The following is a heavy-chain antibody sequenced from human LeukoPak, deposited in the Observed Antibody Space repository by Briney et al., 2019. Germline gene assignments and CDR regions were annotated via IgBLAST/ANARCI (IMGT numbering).Heavy chain of an antibody. J-gene: IGHJ3*02. CDR3: ASMDIVVVVAANLAAFDI. CDR2: MNPNSGNT. D-gene: IGHD2-15*01. CDR1: GYTFTSYD. Sequence: ASVKVSCKASGYTFTSYDINWVRQATGQGLEWMGWMNPNSGNTGYAQKFQGRVTMTRDTSISTAYMELSRLRSDDTAVYYCASMDIVVVVAANLAAFDIWGQGTMVTVSS. V-gene: IGHV1-8*01.